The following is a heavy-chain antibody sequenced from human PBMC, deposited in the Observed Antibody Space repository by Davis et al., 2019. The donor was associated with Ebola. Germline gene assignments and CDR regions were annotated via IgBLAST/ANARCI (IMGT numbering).Heavy chain of an antibody. Sequence: PSETLSLTCTVSGGSISSYYWSWIRQPPGKGLEWIGYIYYSGSTNYNPSLKSRVTISVDTSKNQFSLKLSSVTAADTAVYYCARVAVAGQYYFDYWGQETLVTVSS. V-gene: IGHV4-59*01. CDR3: ARVAVAGQYYFDY. J-gene: IGHJ4*02. CDR2: IYYSGST. D-gene: IGHD6-19*01. CDR1: GGSISSYY.